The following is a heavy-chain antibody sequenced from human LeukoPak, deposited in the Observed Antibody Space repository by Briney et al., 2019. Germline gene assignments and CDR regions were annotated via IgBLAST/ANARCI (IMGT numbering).Heavy chain of an antibody. J-gene: IGHJ4*02. V-gene: IGHV3-30*02. D-gene: IGHD3-10*01. CDR2: IHFDGSDK. CDR3: AKDPEF. Sequence: GGSLRLSCAASGFTFSNYNMHWVRQAPGKGLEWVAFIHFDGSDKYFPDSVKGRFTISRDNSKNTLYLQMDSLRAEDTAVYYCAKDPEFWGQGILVTVSS. CDR1: GFTFSNYN.